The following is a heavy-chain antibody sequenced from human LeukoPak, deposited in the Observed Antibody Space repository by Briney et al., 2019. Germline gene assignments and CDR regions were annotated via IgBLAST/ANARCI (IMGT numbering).Heavy chain of an antibody. D-gene: IGHD5-12*01. CDR1: GFTFRSYA. J-gene: IGHJ4*02. Sequence: GGSLRLSCAASGFTFRSYAMHWVRQAPGKGLEWVAVISNDGTNKYYADSVRGRFTISRDNSKNTLYLQMNSLRVEDTAVYYCARADSRGYGGDYLGQGTLVTVSS. CDR3: ARADSRGYGGDY. CDR2: ISNDGTNK. V-gene: IGHV3-30-3*01.